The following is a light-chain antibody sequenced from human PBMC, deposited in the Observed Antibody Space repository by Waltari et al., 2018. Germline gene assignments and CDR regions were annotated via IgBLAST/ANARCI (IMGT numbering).Light chain of an antibody. V-gene: IGLV3-19*01. CDR2: GKS. Sequence: SSELTQDPAVSVALGQAVRITCQGDSLRTYYASWYQQKPGQAPVLVIYGKSNRPSGLTDRFSGSSSVNTASLTISGAQAEDEADYYCASRDSSGNHAVFGGGTKLTVL. J-gene: IGLJ2*01. CDR3: ASRDSSGNHAV. CDR1: SLRTYY.